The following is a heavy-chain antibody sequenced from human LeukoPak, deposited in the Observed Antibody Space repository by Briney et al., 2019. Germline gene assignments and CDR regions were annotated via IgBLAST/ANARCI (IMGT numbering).Heavy chain of an antibody. CDR1: GGSISSYY. D-gene: IGHD2-21*02. CDR2: IYHSGST. V-gene: IGHV4-38-2*02. Sequence: SETLSLTCTVSGGSISSYYWSWIRQPPGKGLEWIGSIYHSGSTYYNPSLKSRVTISVDTSKNQFSLKLSSVTAADTAVYYCARARAVVTTKTPAPENRLFFDYWGQGTLVTVSS. J-gene: IGHJ4*02. CDR3: ARARAVVTTKTPAPENRLFFDY.